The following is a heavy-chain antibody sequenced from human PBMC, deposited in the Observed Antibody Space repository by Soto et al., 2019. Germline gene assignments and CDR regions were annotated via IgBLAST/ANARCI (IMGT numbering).Heavy chain of an antibody. CDR1: GFTFGDYA. CDR2: ISWNSGSI. CDR3: ARDPAYQPLVGATWGGVFDY. D-gene: IGHD1-26*01. J-gene: IGHJ4*02. V-gene: IGHV3-9*01. Sequence: EVQLVESGGGLVQPGRSLRLSCAASGFTFGDYAMQWVRQAPGKGLEWVSAISWNSGSIDYADSVKGRFTISRDNAKNTLYLQMNSLRAEDTAVYYCARDPAYQPLVGATWGGVFDYWGQGTLVTVSS.